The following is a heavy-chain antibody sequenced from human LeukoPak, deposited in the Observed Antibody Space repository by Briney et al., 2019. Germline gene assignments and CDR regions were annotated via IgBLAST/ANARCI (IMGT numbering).Heavy chain of an antibody. CDR1: GYSISSGYY. J-gene: IGHJ4*02. Sequence: SETLSLTCTVSGYSISSGYYWVWIRQPPGKGLEWIGSIYRSGSTNYNPSLKSRVTISVDTSKNQFSLKLSSVTAADTAVYYCARGYDSSGYYLSGWVYWGQGTLVTVSS. D-gene: IGHD3-22*01. CDR2: IYRSGST. V-gene: IGHV4-38-2*02. CDR3: ARGYDSSGYYLSGWVY.